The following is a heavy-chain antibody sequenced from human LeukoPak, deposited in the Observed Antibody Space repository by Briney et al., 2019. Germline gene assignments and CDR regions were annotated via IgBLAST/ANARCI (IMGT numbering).Heavy chain of an antibody. D-gene: IGHD6-13*01. J-gene: IGHJ4*02. CDR1: GGSIISYY. CDR2: IYHSGST. V-gene: IGHV4-59*01. CDR3: ATGYSSTWYYFDY. Sequence: SETLSLTCTVSGGSIISYYWSWIRQPPGKGLEWIGYIYHSGSTNYNPSLKSRVTISADTSKDQFSLELASVAAADTAVYYCATGYSSTWYYFDYWGQGTLVTVSS.